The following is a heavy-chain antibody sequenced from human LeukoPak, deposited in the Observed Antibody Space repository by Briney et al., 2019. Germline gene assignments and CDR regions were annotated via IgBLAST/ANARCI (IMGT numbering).Heavy chain of an antibody. CDR1: GGSISSSSYY. J-gene: IGHJ3*02. CDR3: AREMIVGDAFDI. Sequence: SETLSLTCTVSGGSISSSSYYWGWIRQPPGKGLEWIGSIYYSGSTYYSPSLKSRVTISVDTSKNQFSLKLSSVTAADTAVYYCAREMIVGDAFDIWGQGTMVTVSS. D-gene: IGHD3-22*01. V-gene: IGHV4-39*07. CDR2: IYYSGST.